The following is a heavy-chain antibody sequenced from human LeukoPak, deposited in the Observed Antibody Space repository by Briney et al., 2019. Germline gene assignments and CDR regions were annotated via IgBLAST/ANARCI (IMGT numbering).Heavy chain of an antibody. J-gene: IGHJ4*02. V-gene: IGHV3-23*01. CDR1: EFTFSRYV. CDR3: AKFQANYYDSSGYGCFDY. Sequence: GSLRLSCAASEFTFSRYVMSWVRQAPGKGLEWVSTISGTGGSTYYADSVKGRFTISRDNSKNTMYLQMNSLRAEDTAVYYCAKFQANYYDSSGYGCFDYWGQGTLVTVSS. CDR2: ISGTGGST. D-gene: IGHD3-22*01.